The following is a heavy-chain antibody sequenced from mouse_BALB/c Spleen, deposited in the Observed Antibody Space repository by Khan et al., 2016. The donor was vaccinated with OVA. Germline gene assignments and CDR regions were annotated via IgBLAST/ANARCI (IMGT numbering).Heavy chain of an antibody. J-gene: IGHJ3*01. Sequence: QMQLEESGAELVRPGVSVKISCKGSGYTFTDFAMHWVKQSHAKSLEWIGVISTYYGDANYNKKFKGKATMTVDKSSSTAYMELARLTSEDSAIYYCARGNGNYRFAYWGQGTLVTVSA. CDR2: ISTYYGDA. CDR1: GYTFTDFA. CDR3: ARGNGNYRFAY. V-gene: IGHV1S137*01. D-gene: IGHD2-1*01.